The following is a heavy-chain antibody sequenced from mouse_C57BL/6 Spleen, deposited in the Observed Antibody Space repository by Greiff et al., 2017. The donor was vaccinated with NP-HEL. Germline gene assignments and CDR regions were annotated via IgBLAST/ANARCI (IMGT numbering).Heavy chain of an antibody. J-gene: IGHJ4*01. CDR3: ARHEEGYYYGSSYAMDY. Sequence: VQLQQSGAELVKPGASVKLSCKASGYTFTEYTIHWVKQRSGQGLEWIGWFYPGSGSIKYNEKFQDKATLTADKSSSTVYMELSRLTSEDSAVYFCARHEEGYYYGSSYAMDYWGQGTSVTVSS. V-gene: IGHV1-62-2*01. CDR1: GYTFTEYT. D-gene: IGHD1-1*01. CDR2: FYPGSGSI.